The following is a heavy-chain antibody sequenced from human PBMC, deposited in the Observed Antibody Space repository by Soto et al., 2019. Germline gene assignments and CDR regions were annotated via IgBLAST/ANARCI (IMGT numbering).Heavy chain of an antibody. CDR1: GGSISSGGYY. Sequence: SETLSLTCAVSGGSISSGGYYWSWIRQPPGKGLEWIGYIYYSGSTYYNPSLKSRVTISVDTSKNQFSLKLSSVTAADTAVYYCARDSTVGGFDPWGQGTLVTVSS. CDR3: ARDSTVGGFDP. V-gene: IGHV4-30-4*02. CDR2: IYYSGST. J-gene: IGHJ5*02.